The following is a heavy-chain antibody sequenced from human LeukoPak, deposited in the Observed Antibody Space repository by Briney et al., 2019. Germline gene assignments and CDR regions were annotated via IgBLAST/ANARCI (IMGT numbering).Heavy chain of an antibody. CDR3: AKDHSTGCGGDCPVDP. V-gene: IGHV3-30*18. Sequence: GGSLRLSCAASGFTFSSYGMHWVRQAPGKGLGWVAVISYDGSNKYYADSVKGRFTISRDNSKNTLYLQMNSLRAEDTAVYYCAKDHSTGCGGDCPVDPWGRGTLVTVSS. CDR1: GFTFSSYG. J-gene: IGHJ2*01. CDR2: ISYDGSNK. D-gene: IGHD2-21*02.